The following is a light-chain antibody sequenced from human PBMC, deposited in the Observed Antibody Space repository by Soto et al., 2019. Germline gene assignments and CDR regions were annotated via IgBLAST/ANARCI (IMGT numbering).Light chain of an antibody. CDR3: QQYNSSVFT. Sequence: EIVLTQSPGTLSLSPGERATLSCRASQSVSSTYLAWYQQKPGQAPRLLIFATSSRATGIPDRFSGSGSGTDFTLTISRLEPEDFAVYYCQQYNSSVFTFGPGTKVAIK. V-gene: IGKV3-20*01. CDR1: QSVSSTY. CDR2: ATS. J-gene: IGKJ3*01.